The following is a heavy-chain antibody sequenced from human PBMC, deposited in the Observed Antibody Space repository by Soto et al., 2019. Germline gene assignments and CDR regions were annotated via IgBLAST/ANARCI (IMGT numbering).Heavy chain of an antibody. CDR3: AKDAYCGGDCYSMGAFDI. CDR2: ISGSGGST. J-gene: IGHJ3*02. D-gene: IGHD2-21*01. Sequence: GGSLRLSCAASGFTFSSYAMSWVRQAPGKGLEWVSAISGSGGSTYYADSVKGRFTISRDNSKNTLYLQMNSLRAEDTAVYYGAKDAYCGGDCYSMGAFDIWGQGTMVTVSS. CDR1: GFTFSSYA. V-gene: IGHV3-23*01.